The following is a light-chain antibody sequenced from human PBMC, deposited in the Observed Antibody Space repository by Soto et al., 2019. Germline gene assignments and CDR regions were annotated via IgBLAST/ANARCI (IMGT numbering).Light chain of an antibody. Sequence: EIVLTQARGTLSLSPGERAALSCRASQSVSNNYLAWYQQKPGQSPRLLIHDAAYRASGTPARISGSGSGTNFTLSISSLEPEDFAVCYCQHRSSCPRTFGRGTKVDIK. V-gene: IGKV3-11*01. CDR2: DAA. J-gene: IGKJ1*01. CDR3: QHRSSCPRT. CDR1: QSVSNNY.